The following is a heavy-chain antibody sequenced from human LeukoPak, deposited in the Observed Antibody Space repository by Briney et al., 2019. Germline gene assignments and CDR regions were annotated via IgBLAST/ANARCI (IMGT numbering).Heavy chain of an antibody. D-gene: IGHD2-15*01. J-gene: IGHJ4*02. CDR3: AKDSSRCSGGSCYSCFDY. CDR2: IGGRGYST. CDR1: GYTFSSYA. Sequence: PGGSLRLSCAASGYTFSSYAMNGVRQAPEKGLEWASTIGGRGYSTYYADCVEGRFTISRDNSKNTLYLQMDSLRADDTAAYYCAKDSSRCSGGSCYSCFDYWGQGTLVTVSS. V-gene: IGHV3-23*01.